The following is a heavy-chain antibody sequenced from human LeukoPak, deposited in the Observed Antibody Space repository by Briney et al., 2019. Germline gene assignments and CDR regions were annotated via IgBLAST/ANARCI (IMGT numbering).Heavy chain of an antibody. V-gene: IGHV4-39*01. CDR3: ARVAYSGTCSWFDP. D-gene: IGHD1-26*01. CDR1: GGSISSSSYY. CDR2: MSSGST. Sequence: SETLSLTCTVSGGSISSSSYYWGWIRQPPGKGLEWIGSMSSGSTYYNPSLKSRVTISVATSKNQFSLKLSSVTAADTAVYYCARVAYSGTCSWFDPWGQGSLVTVSS. J-gene: IGHJ5*02.